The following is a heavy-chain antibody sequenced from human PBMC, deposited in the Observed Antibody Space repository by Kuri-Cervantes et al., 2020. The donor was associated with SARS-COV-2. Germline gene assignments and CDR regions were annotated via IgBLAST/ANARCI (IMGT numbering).Heavy chain of an antibody. CDR1: GYTFTSYD. V-gene: IGHV1-8*02. J-gene: IGHJ5*02. Sequence: ASVKVSCKASGYTFTSYDINWVRQATGQGLEWMGWMNPNSGNTGYAQNFQGRVTMTRDTSVNTAYMELNRLTSDDTAVYYCTRVRISAYNWFDPWGQGTLVTVSS. CDR2: MNPNSGNT. CDR3: TRVRISAYNWFDP. D-gene: IGHD2/OR15-2a*01.